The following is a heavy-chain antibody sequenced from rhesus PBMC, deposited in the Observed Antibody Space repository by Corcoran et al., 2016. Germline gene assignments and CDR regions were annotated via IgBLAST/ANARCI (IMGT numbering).Heavy chain of an antibody. CDR2: IHPLFGVT. D-gene: IGHD4-29*01. Sequence: QVTLVQSGAEVKKSGSSVKVYRKASGVTFGSYDISWVQHPTVPGLGWMGVIHPLFGVTNYAANFKCRVTITEDTSTSTAYIELSSLRSEDTAVYYCARRTGYGSSRYFDIWGPGTPITISS. V-gene: IGHV1-198*02. CDR3: ARRTGYGSSRYFDI. J-gene: IGHJ2*01. CDR1: GVTFGSYD.